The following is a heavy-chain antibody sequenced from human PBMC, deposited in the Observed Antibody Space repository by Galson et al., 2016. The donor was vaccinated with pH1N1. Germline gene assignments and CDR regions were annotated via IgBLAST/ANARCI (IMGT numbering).Heavy chain of an antibody. V-gene: IGHV1-46*01. J-gene: IGHJ4*02. D-gene: IGHD4-11*01. CDR3: ARYSSSSGDQA. CDR1: KSTFTKYY. CDR2: IDPRYDTT. Sequence: SVKVSCKAPKSTFTKYYIHWVRQAPGQGLEWMGIIDPRYDTTTYSQRFQGRVVLTRDTSTSTVYMEESSLTSEDTAIYYCARYSSSSGDQAWGQGTLVTVSS.